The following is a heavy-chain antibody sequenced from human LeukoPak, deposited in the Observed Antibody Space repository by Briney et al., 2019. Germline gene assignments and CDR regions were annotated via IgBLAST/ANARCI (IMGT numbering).Heavy chain of an antibody. V-gene: IGHV3-30*02. CDR3: ATSTVTMGYFDY. J-gene: IGHJ4*02. Sequence: PGGSLRLSCAASGFTFSSYGMHWVRQAPGKGLEWVAFIRYDGSNKYYADSVKGRFTISRDNSKNTPYLQMNSLRAEDTAVYYCATSTVTMGYFDYWGQGTLVTVSS. D-gene: IGHD4-17*01. CDR2: IRYDGSNK. CDR1: GFTFSSYG.